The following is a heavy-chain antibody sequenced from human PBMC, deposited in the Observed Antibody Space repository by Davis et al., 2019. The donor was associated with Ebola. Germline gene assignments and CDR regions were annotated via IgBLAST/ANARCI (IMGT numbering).Heavy chain of an antibody. J-gene: IGHJ6*02. V-gene: IGHV4-39*01. CDR2: IYYSGST. Sequence: PSETLSLTCTVSGGSIGSSSYYWGWIRQPPGKGLEWIGSIYYSGSTYYNPSLKSRVTISVDTSKNQFSLKLSSVTAADTAVYYCASGPEGMDVWGQGTTVTVSS. D-gene: IGHD1-14*01. CDR3: ASGPEGMDV. CDR1: GGSIGSSSYY.